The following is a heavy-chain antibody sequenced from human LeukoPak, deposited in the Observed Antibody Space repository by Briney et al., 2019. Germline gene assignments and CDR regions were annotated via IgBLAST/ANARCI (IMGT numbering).Heavy chain of an antibody. CDR2: ISSSGGDT. V-gene: IGHV3-48*01. CDR1: GFMFSGYS. Sequence: GGSLRLSCAASGFMFSGYSMNWVRQAPGKGLEWVSYISSSGGDTHYTDSVKGRFTISRDNAKNSLYLQMNSLRAEDTAVYYCARGRQGYHFDYWGQGALVTVSS. CDR3: ARGRQGYHFDY. D-gene: IGHD5-18*01. J-gene: IGHJ4*02.